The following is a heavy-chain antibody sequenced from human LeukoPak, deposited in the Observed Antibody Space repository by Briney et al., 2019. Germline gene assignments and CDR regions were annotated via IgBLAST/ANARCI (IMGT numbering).Heavy chain of an antibody. CDR2: ISYDGSNK. D-gene: IGHD6-19*01. Sequence: GGSLRLSCAASGFTFSDYYMSWIRQAPGKGLEWVAVISYDGSNKYYADSVKGRFTISRDNSKNTLYLQMNSLRAEDTAVYYCWRGVVSSGWYYYYYYYMDVWGKGTTVTVSS. J-gene: IGHJ6*03. CDR3: WRGVVSSGWYYYYYYYMDV. CDR1: GFTFSDYY. V-gene: IGHV3-30*03.